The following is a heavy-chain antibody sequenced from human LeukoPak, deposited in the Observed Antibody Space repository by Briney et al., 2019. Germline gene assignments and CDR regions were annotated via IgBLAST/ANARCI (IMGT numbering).Heavy chain of an antibody. Sequence: SETLSLTCTVSGGSISSGYYWGWIRQPPGKGLEWIGSIYHSGSTYYNPSLKSRVTISVDTSKNQFSLKLSSVTAADTAVYYCARVGSGWSIDPWGQGTLVTVSS. V-gene: IGHV4-38-2*02. CDR3: ARVGSGWSIDP. D-gene: IGHD6-19*01. CDR1: GGSISSGYY. CDR2: IYHSGST. J-gene: IGHJ5*02.